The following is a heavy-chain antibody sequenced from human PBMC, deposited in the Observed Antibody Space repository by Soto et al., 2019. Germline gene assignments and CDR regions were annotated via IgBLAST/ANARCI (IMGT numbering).Heavy chain of an antibody. J-gene: IGHJ4*02. D-gene: IGHD2-2*01. CDR1: GYTFTTSS. Sequence: QVQLVQSGAEVRKPGASVKVSCNASGYTFTTSSISWVRQAPGQGLEWMAMISAYNGNTNYAQKFQGRVTLTTDTPTSTAYMELRSLKSDDTATYYCARVRGIPADADYWGQGSLVTVSS. CDR3: ARVRGIPADADY. V-gene: IGHV1-18*01. CDR2: ISAYNGNT.